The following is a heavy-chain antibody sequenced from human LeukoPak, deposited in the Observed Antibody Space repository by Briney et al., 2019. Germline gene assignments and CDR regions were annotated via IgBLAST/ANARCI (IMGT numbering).Heavy chain of an antibody. J-gene: IGHJ4*02. CDR3: VKDEVYLDSGGYPTPDTTLDY. CDR1: GFRFNNYG. Sequence: GRSLRLSCAASGFRFNNYGIHWVRQAPGKGLEWVAVTWYDGSNKYYADSVRDRFTVFRDNSKNTVYLQMNSLRVEDTAVYYCVKDEVYLDSGGYPTPDTTLDYWGQGTLVTVSS. V-gene: IGHV3-33*06. D-gene: IGHD3-22*01. CDR2: TWYDGSNK.